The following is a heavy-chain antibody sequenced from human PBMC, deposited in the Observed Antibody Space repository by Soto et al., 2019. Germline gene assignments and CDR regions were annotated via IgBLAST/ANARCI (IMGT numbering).Heavy chain of an antibody. Sequence: ASVKVSCKASGYTFTSYDINWVRQATGQGLEWMGWMNPNSGNTGYAQKFQGRVTMTRNTSISTAYMELSSLRSEDTAVYYCARGVIDRDYVWLDYWGQGTLVTVSS. CDR1: GYTFTSYD. V-gene: IGHV1-8*01. CDR2: MNPNSGNT. J-gene: IGHJ4*02. D-gene: IGHD3-16*01. CDR3: ARGVIDRDYVWLDY.